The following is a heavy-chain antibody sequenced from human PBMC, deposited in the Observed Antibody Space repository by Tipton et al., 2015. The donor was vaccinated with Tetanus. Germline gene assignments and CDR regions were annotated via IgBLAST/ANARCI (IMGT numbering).Heavy chain of an antibody. V-gene: IGHV3-23*01. CDR2: ISYSGANI. CDR1: GFTFRSYA. D-gene: IGHD3-3*01. Sequence: SLRLSCAASGFTFRSYAMAWVRQAPGKGLEWVSSISYSGANIYYADSVKGRFTISRDNSNNMLFLQMSSLRLEDTAIYYCAKDVETNYDFWSGSGFWGQGTLVTVSS. CDR3: AKDVETNYDFWSGSGF. J-gene: IGHJ4*02.